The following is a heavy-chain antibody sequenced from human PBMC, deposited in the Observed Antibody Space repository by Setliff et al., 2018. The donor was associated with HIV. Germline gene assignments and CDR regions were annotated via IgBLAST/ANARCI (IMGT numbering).Heavy chain of an antibody. CDR1: GFTFDDHT. J-gene: IGHJ3*02. CDR3: AKLLGNGGNSDPFDI. D-gene: IGHD2-21*01. CDR2: ISWDGSST. Sequence: QPGESLKISCAASGFTFDDHTMNWVRQVPGKGLEWLCLISWDGSSTFYADSVKGRFTISRDNSKESLYLQMDRLTTADTGLYYCAKLLGNGGNSDPFDIWGQGTSVTVSS. V-gene: IGHV3-43*01.